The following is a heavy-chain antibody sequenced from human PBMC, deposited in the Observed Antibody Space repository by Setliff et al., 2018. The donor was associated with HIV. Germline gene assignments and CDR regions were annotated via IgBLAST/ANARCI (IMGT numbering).Heavy chain of an antibody. J-gene: IGHJ6*03. CDR2: IKQDGREK. Sequence: GGSLRLSCAASGFSVDDYWMSWVRQAPGKGLQWVANIKQDGREKYYVDSVKGRFTISRDNAKNSLYLQMNSLRAEDTAVYFCARVKASWYMDVWGKGTTVTVSS. CDR1: GFSVDDYW. CDR3: ARVKASWYMDV. V-gene: IGHV3-7*03.